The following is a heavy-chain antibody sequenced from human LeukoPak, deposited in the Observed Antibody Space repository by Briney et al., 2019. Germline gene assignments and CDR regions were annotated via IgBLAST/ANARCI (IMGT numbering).Heavy chain of an antibody. CDR2: INQNGST. D-gene: IGHD3-10*01. CDR3: ARGRRIGGNWFDP. Sequence: PSETLSLTCAVYGGSFSGYYWSWVHQPPGKGVEWDGEINQNGSTNYNPSLKSRVTISVDTSKNQFSLTLSSVTAADTAVYYCARGRRIGGNWFDPWGQGTLVTVSS. V-gene: IGHV4-34*01. CDR1: GGSFSGYY. J-gene: IGHJ5*02.